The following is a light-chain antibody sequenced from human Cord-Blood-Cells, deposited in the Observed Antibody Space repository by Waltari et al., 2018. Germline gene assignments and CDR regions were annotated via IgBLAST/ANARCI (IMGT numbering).Light chain of an antibody. CDR2: AAS. Sequence: DIQMTQSPSSLSASVGDSVNMTCRASQSISSYLNWYQQKQGKSPKLLIYAASSLQSGVPSRFSGSGSGTDFTLTISSLQPEDFATYYCQQSYSTPLTFGGGTKVEIK. CDR1: QSISSY. CDR3: QQSYSTPLT. V-gene: IGKV1-39*01. J-gene: IGKJ4*01.